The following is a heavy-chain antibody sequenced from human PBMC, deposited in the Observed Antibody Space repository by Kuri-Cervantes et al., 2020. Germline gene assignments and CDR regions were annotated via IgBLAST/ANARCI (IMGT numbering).Heavy chain of an antibody. CDR2: VKQDGSET. V-gene: IGHV3-7*01. CDR1: GFTFSSYW. J-gene: IGHJ4*02. CDR3: TRVTHGGNDY. D-gene: IGHD3-16*01. Sequence: GGSLRLSCAASGFTFSSYWMSWVRQAPGRGLEWVANVKQDGSETKYVDSVKGRFTVSRDNAKNSLYLQMNSLRAEDTAVYYCTRVTHGGNDYWGQGTLVTVSS.